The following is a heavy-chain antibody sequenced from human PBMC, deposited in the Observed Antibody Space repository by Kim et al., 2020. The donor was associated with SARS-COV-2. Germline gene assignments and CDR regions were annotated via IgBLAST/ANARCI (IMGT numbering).Heavy chain of an antibody. Sequence: SLRGRVTISVDTSKSQFSLKLSSVTAADTAVYYCTRDQYVAGNYYYGMDVWGQGTTVTVSS. V-gene: IGHV4-31*02. D-gene: IGHD1-1*01. J-gene: IGHJ6*02. CDR3: TRDQYVAGNYYYGMDV.